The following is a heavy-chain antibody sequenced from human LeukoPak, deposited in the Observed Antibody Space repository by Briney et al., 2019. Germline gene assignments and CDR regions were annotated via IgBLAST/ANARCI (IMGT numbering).Heavy chain of an antibody. D-gene: IGHD6-19*01. CDR3: AREGEQWLSYYYYYYMDV. Sequence: SETLSLTCAVYGGSFSGYYWSWIRQPAAKGLEWIGRIYTSGSTNYNPSLKSRVTMSVDTSKNQFSLKLSSVTAADTAVYYCAREGEQWLSYYYYYYMDVWGKGTTVTISS. V-gene: IGHV4-4*07. CDR2: IYTSGST. CDR1: GGSFSGYY. J-gene: IGHJ6*03.